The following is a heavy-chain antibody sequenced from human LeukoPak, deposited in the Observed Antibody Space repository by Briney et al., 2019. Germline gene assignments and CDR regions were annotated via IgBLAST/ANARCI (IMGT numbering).Heavy chain of an antibody. Sequence: GGSLRLSCSVSGFTFSTYVMHWVRQAPGKGLKYVSAISSNGDNTYYADSVKGRFTISRDNSKNTLYLQMSSLRADDTAVYYCVRGTGYWGQGTLVTVS. J-gene: IGHJ4*02. CDR1: GFTFSTYV. CDR3: VRGTGY. V-gene: IGHV3-64D*06. CDR2: ISSNGDNT.